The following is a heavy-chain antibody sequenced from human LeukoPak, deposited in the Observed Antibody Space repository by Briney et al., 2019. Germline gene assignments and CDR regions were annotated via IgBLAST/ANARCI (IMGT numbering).Heavy chain of an antibody. CDR3: ARIGLGRDAYNSFDF. D-gene: IGHD5-24*01. Sequence: GGSLSLFCTASVHPLSNYDVPGVPDAPGRGVEWVSSFRATKIYTFSADSVRGRFPISRDHVENSLSLQMNNRRGEDTGVYFCARIGLGRDAYNSFDFWGQGTLVTVSS. V-gene: IGHV3-21*01. CDR2: FRATKIYT. J-gene: IGHJ4*02. CDR1: VHPLSNYD.